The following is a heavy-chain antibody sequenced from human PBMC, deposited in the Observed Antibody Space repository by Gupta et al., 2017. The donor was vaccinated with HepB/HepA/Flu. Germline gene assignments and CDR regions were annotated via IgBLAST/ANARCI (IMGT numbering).Heavy chain of an antibody. D-gene: IGHD5-18*01. CDR3: ARGPRGGYGYGIYYLDH. J-gene: IGHJ4*02. CDR1: GYTFTSYD. CDR2: MNPTSGRT. Sequence: QVQLVQSGAEVKQPGASVKVSCKASGYTFTSYDLNWVRQATGQGLEWMGWMNPTSGRTGYAEIFQGRVTMTRDTSTSTAYMELTNLRPEDAAVYYCARGPRGGYGYGIYYLDHWGQGTLVAVSS. V-gene: IGHV1-8*01.